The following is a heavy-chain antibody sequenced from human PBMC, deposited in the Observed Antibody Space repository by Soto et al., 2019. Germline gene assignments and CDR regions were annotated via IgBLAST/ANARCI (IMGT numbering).Heavy chain of an antibody. J-gene: IGHJ5*02. Sequence: SETLSLTCTVSGGSISSYYWSWIRQPPGKGLEWIGYIYYSGSTNYNPSLKSRVTISVDTSKNQFSLKLSSVTAADTAVYYCARDLGYGNWFDPWGQGTLVTVSS. D-gene: IGHD6-13*01. V-gene: IGHV4-59*01. CDR3: ARDLGYGNWFDP. CDR1: GGSISSYY. CDR2: IYYSGST.